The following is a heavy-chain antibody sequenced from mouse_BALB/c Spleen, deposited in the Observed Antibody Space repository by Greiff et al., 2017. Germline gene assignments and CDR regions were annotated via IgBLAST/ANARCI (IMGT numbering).Heavy chain of an antibody. J-gene: IGHJ3*01. CDR1: GYSFTGYF. CDR2: INPYNGDT. D-gene: IGHD1-2*01. V-gene: IGHV1-20*02. CDR3: ARSGDYGTWFAY. Sequence: EVKLMESGPELVKPGASVKISCKASGYSFTGYFMNWVMQSHGKSLEWIGRINPYNGDTFYNQKFKGKATLTVDKSSSTAHMELRSLASEDSAVYYCARSGDYGTWFAYWGQGTLVTVSA.